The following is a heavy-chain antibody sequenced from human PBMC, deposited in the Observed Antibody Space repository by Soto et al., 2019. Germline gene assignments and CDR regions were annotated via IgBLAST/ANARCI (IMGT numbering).Heavy chain of an antibody. CDR2: ISGSGGST. D-gene: IGHD3-16*02. J-gene: IGHJ6*03. Sequence: EVQLLESGGGLVQPGGTLRLSCAASGFTFSSYAMSWVRQAPGKGLDCVSAISGSGGSTYYADSVKGRFTISRDNSKNISYLQMNSLRAEDTAVYYCANLFYDFIWGSYRSPMDVWCKGTTVAVSS. CDR3: ANLFYDFIWGSYRSPMDV. V-gene: IGHV3-23*01. CDR1: GFTFSSYA.